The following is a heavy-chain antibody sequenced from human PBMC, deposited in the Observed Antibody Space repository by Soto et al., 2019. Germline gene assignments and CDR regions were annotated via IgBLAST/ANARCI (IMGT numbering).Heavy chain of an antibody. V-gene: IGHV4-39*01. J-gene: IGHJ4*02. CDR1: GGSISSSSYY. CDR3: ARHTPSFSPSDH. D-gene: IGHD2-15*01. CDR2: IYYSGST. Sequence: SETLSLTCTVSGGSISSSSYYWGWIRQPPGKGLEWIGSIYYSGSTYYNPSLKSRVTISVDTSKNQFSLKLSSVTAADTAVYYGARHTPSFSPSDHWGQGTLVTVYS.